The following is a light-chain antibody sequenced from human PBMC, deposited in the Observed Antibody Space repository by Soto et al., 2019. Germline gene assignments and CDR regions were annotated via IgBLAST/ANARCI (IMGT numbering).Light chain of an antibody. Sequence: DIQMTQSPSTLSASVGDRVTITCRASQSISSWLAWYQQKPGKAPKLLIYKASILESAVPSRFSGSGSGTEFTLTINSLQPDDFATYYCQQYNSAPLTFGGGTKVEIK. J-gene: IGKJ4*01. CDR2: KAS. CDR3: QQYNSAPLT. CDR1: QSISSW. V-gene: IGKV1-5*03.